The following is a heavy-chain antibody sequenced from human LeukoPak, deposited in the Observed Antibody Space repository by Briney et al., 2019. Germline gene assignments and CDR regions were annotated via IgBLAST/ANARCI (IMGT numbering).Heavy chain of an antibody. CDR3: AKGFRSGTYPLDY. J-gene: IGHJ4*02. CDR1: GLIFTNHA. V-gene: IGHV3-23*01. Sequence: VGSLRLSCAASGLIFTNHAMNWVRQAPGKGLEWVSGISGSGGSTYYAGSVKGRFTISRDNSKNTLYMQMNSLRAEETAVYYCAKGFRSGTYPLDYWGQGTLVTVSS. D-gene: IGHD3-10*01. CDR2: ISGSGGST.